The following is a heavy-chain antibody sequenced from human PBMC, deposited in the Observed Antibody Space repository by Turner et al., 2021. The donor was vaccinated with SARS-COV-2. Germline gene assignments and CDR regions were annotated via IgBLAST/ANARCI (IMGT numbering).Heavy chain of an antibody. V-gene: IGHV4-59*08. CDR2: FYKIGSI. J-gene: IGHJ6*02. D-gene: IGHD1-1*01. Sequence: QVQLQESGPGLVRPSETLSLTCPVPGGSISSKSWSWIRQSPGRGLEWIGYFYKIGSIDYNPTLRSRVTISVDTSKNQLSLNLISIAAADTAVYYCARHQGSTSGYDHSMNVWGQGTAVIVSS. CDR1: GGSISSKS. CDR3: ARHQGSTSGYDHSMNV.